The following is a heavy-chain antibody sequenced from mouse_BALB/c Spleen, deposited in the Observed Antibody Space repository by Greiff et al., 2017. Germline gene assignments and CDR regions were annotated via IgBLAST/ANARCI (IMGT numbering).Heavy chain of an antibody. CDR2: IWAGGST. CDR1: GFSLTSYG. Sequence: QVQLQESGPGLVAPSQSLSITCTVSGFSLTSYGVHWVRQPPGKGLEWLGVIWAGGSTNYNSALMSRLSISKDNSKSQVFLKMNSLQTDDTAMYYCARSESTMITPFDYWGQGTTLTVSS. D-gene: IGHD2-4*01. J-gene: IGHJ2*01. V-gene: IGHV2-9*02. CDR3: ARSESTMITPFDY.